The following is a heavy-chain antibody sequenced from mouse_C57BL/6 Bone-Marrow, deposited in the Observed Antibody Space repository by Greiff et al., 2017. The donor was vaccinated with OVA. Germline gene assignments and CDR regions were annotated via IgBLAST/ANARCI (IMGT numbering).Heavy chain of an antibody. V-gene: IGHV1-82*01. CDR1: GYAFSSSW. J-gene: IGHJ2*01. D-gene: IGHD2-3*01. CDR3: ARHEDGYYASYFDY. Sequence: VQLQQSGPELVKPGASVKISCKASGYAFSSSWLNWLKQRPGKGLVWIGRIYPGDGDTNYNGKFKGKATLTADKSSSTAYMQLSSLTSENSAVYFCARHEDGYYASYFDYWGQGTTLTVSS. CDR2: IYPGDGDT.